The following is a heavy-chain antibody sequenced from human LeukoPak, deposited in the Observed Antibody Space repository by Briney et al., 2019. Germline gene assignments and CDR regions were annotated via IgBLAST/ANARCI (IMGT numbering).Heavy chain of an antibody. CDR2: IWYDGSNK. CDR1: GFTFSSCG. V-gene: IGHV3-33*01. J-gene: IGHJ6*03. Sequence: PGGSLRLSCAASGFTFSSCGMHWVRQAPGKGLEWVAVIWYDGSNKYYADSVKGRFTISRDNSKNTLYLQMNSLRAEDTAVYYCARVGYDFWSGYYPGYYYYMDVWGKGTTVTVSS. CDR3: ARVGYDFWSGYYPGYYYYMDV. D-gene: IGHD3-3*01.